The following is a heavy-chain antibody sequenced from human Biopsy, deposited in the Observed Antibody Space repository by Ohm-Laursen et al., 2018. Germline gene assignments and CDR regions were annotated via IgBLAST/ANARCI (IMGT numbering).Heavy chain of an antibody. CDR2: ITPGGNST. J-gene: IGHJ4*02. CDR1: GYTFTTYS. CDR3: VLASFDY. Sequence: ASVKVSCKTSGYTFTTYSIHWVRQAPGQGLEWMGIITPGGNSTAYTQNFQGRVTMTWDTSTTTVYMELSSLRSEDTAVYYCVLASFDYWGQGTLVIVPS. V-gene: IGHV1-46*01.